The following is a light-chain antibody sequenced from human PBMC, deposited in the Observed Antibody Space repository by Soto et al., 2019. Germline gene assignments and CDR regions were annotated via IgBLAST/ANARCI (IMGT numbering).Light chain of an antibody. Sequence: AIQMTQSPSSLSASGGDRVTITCRARQGIRNDLGWYQQKPGKAPKLLIYAASSLQSGVPSRFSGSGSGTDFTLTISSLQPEDFATYYCLQDYNYPRTFGQGTKVEIK. CDR3: LQDYNYPRT. CDR1: QGIRND. CDR2: AAS. V-gene: IGKV1-6*01. J-gene: IGKJ1*01.